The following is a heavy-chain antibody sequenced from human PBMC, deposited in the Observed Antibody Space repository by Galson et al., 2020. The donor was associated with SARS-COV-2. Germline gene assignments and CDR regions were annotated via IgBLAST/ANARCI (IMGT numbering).Heavy chain of an antibody. CDR3: ARQGVNMIVLVTVPGWYFDL. J-gene: IGHJ2*01. V-gene: IGHV4-38-2*02. D-gene: IGHD3-22*01. CDR2: VYPSGTT. Sequence: SETLSLTCTVSGYSVSTTNYWGWVRQPPGRGLEWIGSVYPSGTTYYNPSPKSRVTISVDTSKNQFSLRLDSVTAADTALYYCARQGVNMIVLVTVPGWYFDLWGRGTLVTVSP. CDR1: GYSVSTTNY.